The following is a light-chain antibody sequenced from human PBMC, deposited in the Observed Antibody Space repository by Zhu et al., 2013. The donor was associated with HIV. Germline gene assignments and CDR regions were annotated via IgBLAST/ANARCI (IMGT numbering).Light chain of an antibody. CDR1: QTIGTF. CDR3: QQAYGTPWT. Sequence: DIQLTQSPSSLSASVGDTITLTCRASQTIGTFLNWYQHKPGTTPSLLIYRASTLESGVPPRFSASGSETHFSLTINSLQPEDFATYYCQQAYGTPWTFGQGT. J-gene: IGKJ1*01. CDR2: RAS. V-gene: IGKV1-39*01.